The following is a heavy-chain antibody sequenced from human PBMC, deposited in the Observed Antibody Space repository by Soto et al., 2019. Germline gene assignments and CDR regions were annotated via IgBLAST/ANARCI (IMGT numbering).Heavy chain of an antibody. CDR1: GGSISSYY. CDR3: ARHGLWFGEPLGWFDP. Sequence: SETLSLTCTVSGGSISSYYWSWIRQPPGKGLEWIGYIYYSGSTNYNPSLKSRVTISVDTSKNQFSLKLSSVTAADTAVYYCARHGLWFGEPLGWFDPWGQGTLVTVSS. CDR2: IYYSGST. V-gene: IGHV4-59*08. J-gene: IGHJ5*02. D-gene: IGHD3-10*01.